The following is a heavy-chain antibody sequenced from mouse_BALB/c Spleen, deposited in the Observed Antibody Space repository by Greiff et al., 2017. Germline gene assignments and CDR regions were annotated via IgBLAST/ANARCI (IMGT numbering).Heavy chain of an antibody. CDR1: GFSLTSYG. V-gene: IGHV2-2*02. CDR2: IWSGGST. Sequence: VQLQQSGPGLVQPSQSLSITCTVSGFSLTSYGVHWVRQSPGKGLEWLGVIWSGGSTDYNAAFISRLSISKDNSKSQVFFKMNSLQANDTAIYYCASRSSLPWFAYWGQGTLVTVSA. J-gene: IGHJ3*01. CDR3: ASRSSLPWFAY.